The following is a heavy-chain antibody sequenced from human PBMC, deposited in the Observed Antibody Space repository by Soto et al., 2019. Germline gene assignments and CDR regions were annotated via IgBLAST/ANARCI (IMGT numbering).Heavy chain of an antibody. CDR3: ARRFIACPTTKDYGDYSEADSTQILCNWFDP. CDR1: GGSISSSSYY. CDR2: IYYSGST. J-gene: IGHJ5*02. D-gene: IGHD4-17*01. V-gene: IGHV4-39*01. Sequence: SETLSLTCTVSGGSISSSSYYWGWIRQPPGKGLEWIGSIYYSGSTYYNPSLKSRVTISVDTSKNQFSLRLSSVTAADTAVYYCARRFIACPTTKDYGDYSEADSTQILCNWFDPWGQGTLVTVSS.